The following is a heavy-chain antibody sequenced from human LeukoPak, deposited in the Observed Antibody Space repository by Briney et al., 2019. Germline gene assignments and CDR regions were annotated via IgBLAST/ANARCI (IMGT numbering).Heavy chain of an antibody. CDR3: AKGTGDHRVGSVSADY. CDR2: ITGSGATT. J-gene: IGHJ4*02. Sequence: GASLRLSCAASVFTLSSYAMSWVREALGKGLEWVSSITGSGATTFYADSVKGRFTISKDNYKNTVYLQMNSLGAEDTALYYCAKGTGDHRVGSVSADYWGQGTLVTVSS. CDR1: VFTLSSYA. V-gene: IGHV3-23*01. D-gene: IGHD2-8*01.